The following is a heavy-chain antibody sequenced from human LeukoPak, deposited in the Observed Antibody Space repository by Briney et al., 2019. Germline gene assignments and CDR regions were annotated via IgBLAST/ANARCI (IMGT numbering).Heavy chain of an antibody. CDR3: ASQSSGWYDY. D-gene: IGHD6-19*01. Sequence: ASVKVSCKASGYTSTSYGISWVRQAPGQGLEWMGWISAYNGNANYAQKLQGRVTMTTDTSTSTAYMELRSLRSDDTAVYYCASQSSGWYDYWGQGTLVTVSS. V-gene: IGHV1-18*01. J-gene: IGHJ4*02. CDR2: ISAYNGNA. CDR1: GYTSTSYG.